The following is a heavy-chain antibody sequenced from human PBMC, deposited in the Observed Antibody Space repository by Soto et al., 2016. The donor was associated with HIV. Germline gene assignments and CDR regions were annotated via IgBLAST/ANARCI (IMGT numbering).Heavy chain of an antibody. Sequence: EVRLVESGGGLVQPGGSLRLSCAASGFTFMNYAMHWVRQAPGKGLEYVSAISSNGGSTYYANYVKGRFTISRDNSKNTLYLQMGSLRAEDTAVYYCAREFRSDWMQSVAAAGNWYFDLWGLAPWSLSP. CDR3: AREFRSDWMQSVAAAGNWYFDL. V-gene: IGHV3-64*01. CDR2: ISSNGGST. J-gene: IGHJ2*01. CDR1: GFTFMNYA. D-gene: IGHD6-13*01.